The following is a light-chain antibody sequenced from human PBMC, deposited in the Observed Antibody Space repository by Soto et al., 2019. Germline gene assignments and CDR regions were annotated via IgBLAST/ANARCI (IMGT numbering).Light chain of an antibody. V-gene: IGKV3-15*01. CDR1: QSVSSN. CDR3: HQYNKCPLT. J-gene: IGKJ4*01. Sequence: EIVMTQSPATLSVSSGERATLSCRASQSVSSNLAWYQQKPGQAPRLLIYGASTGAPGIPTRFSSSGSGTEFTLTISSLQSEDFAVYYYHQYNKCPLTFGGGTKVEIK. CDR2: GAS.